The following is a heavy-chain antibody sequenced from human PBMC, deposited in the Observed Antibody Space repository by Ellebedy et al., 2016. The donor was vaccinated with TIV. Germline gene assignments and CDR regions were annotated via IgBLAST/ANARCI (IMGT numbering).Heavy chain of an antibody. Sequence: ASVKVSCKASGYTFTSYGISWVRQAPGQGLEWMGWISAYNGNTNYAQKLQGRVTMTTDTSTSTAYMELRSLRSDDTAVYYCAREATYYDILTGYYSYYFDYWGQGTLVTVSS. V-gene: IGHV1-18*01. CDR2: ISAYNGNT. J-gene: IGHJ4*02. CDR1: GYTFTSYG. D-gene: IGHD3-9*01. CDR3: AREATYYDILTGYYSYYFDY.